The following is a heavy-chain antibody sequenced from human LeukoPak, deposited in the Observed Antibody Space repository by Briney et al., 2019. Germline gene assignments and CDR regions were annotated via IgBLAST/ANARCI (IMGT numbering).Heavy chain of an antibody. CDR1: GFTFSSYA. CDR3: AVYCSSTSCYSWFDP. Sequence: GGSLRLSCAASGFTFSSYAMHWVRQAPGKGLEWVAVISYDGSNKYYADSVKGRFTISRDNSKNTLYLQMNSLRAEDTAVYYCAVYCSSTSCYSWFDPWGQGTLVTVSS. D-gene: IGHD2-2*01. V-gene: IGHV3-30-3*01. CDR2: ISYDGSNK. J-gene: IGHJ5*02.